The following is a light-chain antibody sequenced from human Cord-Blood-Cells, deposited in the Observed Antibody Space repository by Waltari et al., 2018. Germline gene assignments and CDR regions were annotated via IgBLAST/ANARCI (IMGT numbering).Light chain of an antibody. CDR1: SSDVGSYNL. CDR3: CSYAGSYV. J-gene: IGLJ1*01. V-gene: IGLV2-23*02. Sequence: QSALTQPASVSGSPGQSITISCTGTSSDVGSYNLVSWYQKHQGKAPKLMIYEVSTRPSGVSNRFSGSKSGNTASLTISGLQAEDEADYYCCSYAGSYVFGTGTKVTVL. CDR2: EVS.